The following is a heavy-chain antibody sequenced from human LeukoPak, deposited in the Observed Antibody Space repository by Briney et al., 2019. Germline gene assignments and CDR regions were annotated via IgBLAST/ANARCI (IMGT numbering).Heavy chain of an antibody. Sequence: GASVKVSCKASGGTFSSYAISWVRQAPGQGLEWMGGIIPIFGTANYAQKFQGRVTITADKSTSTAYMELSSLRSEDTAVYYCAREKSYYDSSGSPSWYWFDPWGQGTLVTVSS. CDR3: AREKSYYDSSGSPSWYWFDP. CDR1: GGTFSSYA. V-gene: IGHV1-69*06. CDR2: IIPIFGTA. D-gene: IGHD3-22*01. J-gene: IGHJ5*02.